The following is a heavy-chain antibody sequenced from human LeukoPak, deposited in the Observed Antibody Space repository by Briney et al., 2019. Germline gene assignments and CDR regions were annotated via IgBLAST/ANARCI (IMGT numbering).Heavy chain of an antibody. CDR1: GYTVTSYG. J-gene: IGHJ6*03. V-gene: IGHV1-18*01. CDR2: INAFNGNT. Sequence: ASVKVSCKASGYTVTSYGISWVRQAPGQRLEWMGWINAFNGNTDYAQKHQGRVTMTTDTSTSTAYMELRSLRSDDTAVYYCARDQHSSSWVSNYYYYYMDVWGKGTTVTVSS. CDR3: ARDQHSSSWVSNYYYYYMDV. D-gene: IGHD6-13*01.